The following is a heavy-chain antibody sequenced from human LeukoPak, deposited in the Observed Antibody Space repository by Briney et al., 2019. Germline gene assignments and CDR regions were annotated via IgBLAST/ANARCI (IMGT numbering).Heavy chain of an antibody. CDR3: ASAYCTNGVCHDAFDI. D-gene: IGHD2-8*01. CDR2: IYYSGNT. Sequence: SETLSLTCTVSGGSISSYYWSWIRQPPGKGLEWIGSIYYSGNTYYNPSLKSRVTISVDTSKNQFSLKLSSVTAADTAVYYCASAYCTNGVCHDAFDIWGQGTMVTVSS. V-gene: IGHV4-39*01. J-gene: IGHJ3*02. CDR1: GGSISSYY.